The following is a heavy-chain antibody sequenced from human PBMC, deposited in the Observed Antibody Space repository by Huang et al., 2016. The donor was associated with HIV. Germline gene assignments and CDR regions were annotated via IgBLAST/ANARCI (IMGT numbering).Heavy chain of an antibody. V-gene: IGHV1-18*01. J-gene: IGHJ3*02. CDR3: ARDPKDHRIGYYRQRRGIDI. CDR1: GYTFTSYG. D-gene: IGHD3-22*01. Sequence: QIQLMQSGPELKQPGASVKVSCKASGYTFTSYGITWVREAPGQGPEWMGWIDDTRGDTEYAQKFQGRVTVTTDTSTNIAYMELRSLRSDDTAKYYCARDPKDHRIGYYRQRRGIDIWGQGTMVIVSS. CDR2: IDDTRGDT.